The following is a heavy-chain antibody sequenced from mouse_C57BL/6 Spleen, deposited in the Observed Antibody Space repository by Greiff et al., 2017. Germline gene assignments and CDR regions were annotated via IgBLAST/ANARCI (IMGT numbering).Heavy chain of an antibody. CDR1: GYTFTDYE. Sequence: VQLQQSGAELVRPGASVTLSCKASGYTFTDYEMHWVKQTPVHGLEWIGAIDPETGGTAYHQKFKGQAILTADKSSSTAYMELRSLTSEDSAVYYCTREGLYYGSRYFDYWGQGTTLTVSS. CDR3: TREGLYYGSRYFDY. CDR2: IDPETGGT. J-gene: IGHJ2*01. V-gene: IGHV1-15*01. D-gene: IGHD1-1*01.